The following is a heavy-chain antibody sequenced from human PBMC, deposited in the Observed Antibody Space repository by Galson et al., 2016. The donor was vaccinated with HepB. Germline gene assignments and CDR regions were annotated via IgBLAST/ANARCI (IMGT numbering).Heavy chain of an antibody. D-gene: IGHD1-26*01. V-gene: IGHV2-5*02. J-gene: IGHJ5*02. Sequence: ALEWLAVIYWDHDKRYSPSLRSRLTITKVTPKNQVVLTMTNMDPVDTATYYCAHRRYSGDCPNWFDPWGQGTLVTVSS. CDR2: IYWDHDK. CDR3: AHRRYSGDCPNWFDP.